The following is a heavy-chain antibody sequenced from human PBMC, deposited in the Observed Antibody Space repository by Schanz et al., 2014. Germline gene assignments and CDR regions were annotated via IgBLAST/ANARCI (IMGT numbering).Heavy chain of an antibody. CDR3: AKRNHDMQSLPLDY. D-gene: IGHD3-9*01. Sequence: QVQLVESGGGVVQPGRSLRLSCAASGFTFSKYGVHWVRQAPGKGLEWVAVIWYNGSNKYYADSVRGRFTISRDNSKNTLYLQMNNLRAEDTAVYYCAKRNHDMQSLPLDYWGQGTLVIVSS. V-gene: IGHV3-33*06. CDR2: IWYNGSNK. CDR1: GFTFSKYG. J-gene: IGHJ4*02.